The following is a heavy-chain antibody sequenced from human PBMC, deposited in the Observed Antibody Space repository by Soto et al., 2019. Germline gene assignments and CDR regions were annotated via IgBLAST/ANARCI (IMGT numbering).Heavy chain of an antibody. Sequence: ASVKVSCKASGGTFSSYTISWVRQAPGQGLEWMGRIIPILGIANYAQKFQGRVTITADKSTSTAYMELSSLRSEDTAVYYCARNSGLRYFDWLSPRDWFDPWGQGTLVTVSS. J-gene: IGHJ5*02. D-gene: IGHD3-9*01. V-gene: IGHV1-69*02. CDR1: GGTFSSYT. CDR2: IIPILGIA. CDR3: ARNSGLRYFDWLSPRDWFDP.